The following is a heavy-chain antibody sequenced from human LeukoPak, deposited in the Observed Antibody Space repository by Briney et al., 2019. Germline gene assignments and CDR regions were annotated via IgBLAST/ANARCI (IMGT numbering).Heavy chain of an antibody. CDR3: ARDRAVKARIGGMDV. D-gene: IGHD5-12*01. J-gene: IGHJ6*02. V-gene: IGHV3-21*06. Sequence: GGSLRLSCAASTFTFSGYSMNWVRQAPGKGLEWVSYISETSSHTYYADSVKGRFTISRDNAKNSLHLRMNSLRAEDTAIYYCARDRAVKARIGGMDVWGQGTTVIVSS. CDR1: TFTFSGYS. CDR2: ISETSSHT.